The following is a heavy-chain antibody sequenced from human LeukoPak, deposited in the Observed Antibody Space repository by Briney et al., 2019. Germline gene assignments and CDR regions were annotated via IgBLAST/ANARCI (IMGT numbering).Heavy chain of an antibody. CDR1: GFTFSSYS. D-gene: IGHD1-7*01. Sequence: GGSLRLSCAASGFTFSSYSMNWVRQAPGKGLEWVSSISSSSNYIYYADSVKGRFTISRDNAKNSLYLQMNSLRAEDTAVYYCARDRITGTTDYFDYWGQGTLVTVSS. CDR2: ISSSSNYI. CDR3: ARDRITGTTDYFDY. V-gene: IGHV3-21*01. J-gene: IGHJ4*02.